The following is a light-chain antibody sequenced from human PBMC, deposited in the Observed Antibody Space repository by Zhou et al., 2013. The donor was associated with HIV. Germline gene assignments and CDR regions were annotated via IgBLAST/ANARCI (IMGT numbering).Light chain of an antibody. CDR1: QGISSW. J-gene: IGKJ4*01. V-gene: IGKV1-12*01. CDR3: QQYGDSPPVT. Sequence: DIQMTQSPSSVSASVGDRVTITCRASQGISSWLAWYQQKPGKGPNLLIYGASNLQSGVPSRFSGSGSGTDFTLTISRLEPEDSAVYYCQQYGDSPPVTFGGGTKVEI. CDR2: GAS.